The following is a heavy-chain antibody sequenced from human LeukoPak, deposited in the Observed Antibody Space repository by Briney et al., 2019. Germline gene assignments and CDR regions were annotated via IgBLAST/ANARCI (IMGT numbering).Heavy chain of an antibody. V-gene: IGHV4-39*07. Sequence: SETLSLTCTVSGGSISSSSYYWGWIRQPPGKGLERIGSMYYSGSTYYNPSLKSRVTISVDTSKNQFSLKLSSVTAADTAIYYCARDQGSGYRWRPYGWFDPWGQGTLVTVSS. J-gene: IGHJ5*02. CDR2: MYYSGST. CDR1: GGSISSSSYY. D-gene: IGHD3-22*01. CDR3: ARDQGSGYRWRPYGWFDP.